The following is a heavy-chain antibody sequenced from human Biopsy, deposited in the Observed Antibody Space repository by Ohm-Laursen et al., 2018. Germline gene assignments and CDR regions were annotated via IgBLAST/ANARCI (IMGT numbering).Heavy chain of an antibody. CDR2: VYYTGST. J-gene: IGHJ1*01. Sequence: PSETLSLTCTVSGDSISSYYWSWIRQPPGKGLQWIGYVYYTGSTDYNPSLQSRVTISLDTSRKHFSLRLTSLAAADTAVYYCARGSNEYGGLYFPHWGQGTLVTVSS. CDR3: ARGSNEYGGLYFPH. D-gene: IGHD4-23*01. V-gene: IGHV4-59*08. CDR1: GDSISSYY.